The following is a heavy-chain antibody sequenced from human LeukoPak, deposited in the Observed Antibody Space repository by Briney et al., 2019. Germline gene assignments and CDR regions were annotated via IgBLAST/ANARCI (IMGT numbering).Heavy chain of an antibody. Sequence: PGGSQRLSCAASGFTFSSYAMSWVRQAPGKGLEWVSAISGSDGTTYYADSVKGRFTISRDNSKNTLYLQMNSLRAEDTAVYYCAKGRTTTVRFLIDYWGQGTLVTVSS. CDR3: AKGRTTTVRFLIDY. V-gene: IGHV3-23*01. D-gene: IGHD4-17*01. CDR2: ISGSDGTT. J-gene: IGHJ4*02. CDR1: GFTFSSYA.